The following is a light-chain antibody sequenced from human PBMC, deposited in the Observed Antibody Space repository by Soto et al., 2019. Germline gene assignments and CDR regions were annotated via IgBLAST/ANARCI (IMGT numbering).Light chain of an antibody. J-gene: IGKJ1*01. Sequence: EIVLTQSPGTLSFSPGERATLTCRASQSVSSSYLAWFQQKPGQAPRLLIYAASSRATGIPDRFSGSGSGTDFTLTISRLEPEDFAVYYCQQYGSLPTFGQGTKVDIK. V-gene: IGKV3-20*01. CDR2: AAS. CDR3: QQYGSLPT. CDR1: QSVSSSY.